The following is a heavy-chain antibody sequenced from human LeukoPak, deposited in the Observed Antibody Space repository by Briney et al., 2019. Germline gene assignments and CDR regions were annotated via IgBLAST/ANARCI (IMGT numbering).Heavy chain of an antibody. CDR3: AKDLHAFTRSFYYGMDV. J-gene: IGHJ6*02. CDR2: ISFDGNNE. V-gene: IGHV3-30*18. Sequence: GGSLRLSCAASGFTFSSYGMHWVRQAPGKGLEWVALISFDGNNEYSADSVKGQFNISRDNSKNTLYLQMNSLRAEDTAVYYCAKDLHAFTRSFYYGMDVWGQGTTVTVSS. CDR1: GFTFSSYG.